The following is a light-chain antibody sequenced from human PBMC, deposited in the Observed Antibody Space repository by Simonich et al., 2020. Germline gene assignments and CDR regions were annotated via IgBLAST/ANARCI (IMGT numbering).Light chain of an antibody. V-gene: IGKV4-1*01. Sequence: DIVMTQSPDSLAVSLGERATINCKSSQSVLYSSNNKNYLAWYQQKPGQPPKLLIYWESTRESGVPDRFSGSGSGTDFTLTISSLQAEDVAVYYCQHSSTFGGGTKVEIK. J-gene: IGKJ4*01. CDR3: QHSST. CDR1: QSVLYSSNNKNY. CDR2: WES.